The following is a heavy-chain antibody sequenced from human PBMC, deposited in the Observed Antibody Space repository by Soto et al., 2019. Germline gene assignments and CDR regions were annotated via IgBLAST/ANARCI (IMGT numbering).Heavy chain of an antibody. Sequence: SETLSLTCIVSGESISSSSYYWSCIRQPPGKGLEWIGSIYYSGRTYYNPPFKSRLTISIDTSKNQFSLKLSSVTATDTAVYYCARQRTTVVTQAYFDHWGQGALVTVSS. CDR1: GESISSSSYY. J-gene: IGHJ4*02. CDR3: ARQRTTVVTQAYFDH. D-gene: IGHD2-21*02. V-gene: IGHV4-39*01. CDR2: IYYSGRT.